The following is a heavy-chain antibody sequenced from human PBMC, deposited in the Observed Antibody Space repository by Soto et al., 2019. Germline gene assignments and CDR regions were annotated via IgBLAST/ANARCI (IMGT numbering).Heavy chain of an antibody. Sequence: PGGSLRLSCAASGFTFSSYAMSWFRQAPGKGLEWVSAISGSGGSTYYADSVKGRFTISRDNSKNTLYLQMNSLRAEDTAVYYCAKDWGIVGATDAFDIWGQGTMVTVSS. J-gene: IGHJ3*02. CDR3: AKDWGIVGATDAFDI. CDR1: GFTFSSYA. D-gene: IGHD1-26*01. V-gene: IGHV3-23*01. CDR2: ISGSGGST.